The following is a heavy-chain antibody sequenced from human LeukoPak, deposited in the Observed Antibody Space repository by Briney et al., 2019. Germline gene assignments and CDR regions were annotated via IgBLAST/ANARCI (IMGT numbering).Heavy chain of an antibody. CDR1: GFTFGDYA. CDR2: IRSKAYGGTT. D-gene: IGHD5-12*01. CDR3: TRVPGGYETLYYSDY. V-gene: IGHV3-49*03. Sequence: PGGSLRLSCTASGFTFGDYAMSWFRQAPGKGLEWVGFIRSKAYGGTTEYAASVKGRFTISRDDSKSIAYLQMNSLKTEDTAVYYCTRVPGGYETLYYSDYWGQGTPVTVSS. J-gene: IGHJ4*02.